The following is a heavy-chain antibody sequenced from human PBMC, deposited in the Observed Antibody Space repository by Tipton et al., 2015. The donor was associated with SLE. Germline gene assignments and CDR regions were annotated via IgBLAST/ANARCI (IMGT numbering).Heavy chain of an antibody. CDR3: ARSRRIMITFGGVRYFDY. CDR2: IKQDGSEK. CDR1: GFTFSSYW. V-gene: IGHV3-7*01. Sequence: SLRLSCAASGFTFSSYWMSWVRQAPGKGLEWVANIKQDGSEKYYVDSVKGRFTISRDNAKNSLYLQMNSLRAEDTAVYYCARSRRIMITFGGVRYFDYWGQGTLVTVSS. D-gene: IGHD3-16*01. J-gene: IGHJ4*02.